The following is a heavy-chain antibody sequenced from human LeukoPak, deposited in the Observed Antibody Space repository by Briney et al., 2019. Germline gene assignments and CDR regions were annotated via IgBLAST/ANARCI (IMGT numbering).Heavy chain of an antibody. CDR2: IRYDGSNK. D-gene: IGHD6-19*01. CDR1: GFTFSSYG. CDR3: AKDIIAVAGGLHNWFDP. Sequence: PGRSLRLSCAASGFTFSSYGMHWVRQAPGKGLEWVAFIRYDGSNKYYADSVKGRFTISRDNSKNTLYLQMNSLRAEDTAVYYCAKDIIAVAGGLHNWFDPWGQGTLVTVSS. V-gene: IGHV3-30*02. J-gene: IGHJ5*02.